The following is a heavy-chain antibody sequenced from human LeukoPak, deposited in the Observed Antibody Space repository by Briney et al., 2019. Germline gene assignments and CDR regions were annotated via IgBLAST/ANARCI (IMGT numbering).Heavy chain of an antibody. J-gene: IGHJ4*02. D-gene: IGHD6-6*01. CDR3: AKVSRPRGGYYFDY. CDR1: GFTFTNYW. Sequence: PGGSLRLSCAASGFTFTNYWMSWVRQAPGKGLEWVANIKQDGSEKYYVDSVKGRFTISRDNAKNSLYLQMNSLRAEDTALYYCAKVSRPRGGYYFDYWGQGSLVTVSS. V-gene: IGHV3-7*03. CDR2: IKQDGSEK.